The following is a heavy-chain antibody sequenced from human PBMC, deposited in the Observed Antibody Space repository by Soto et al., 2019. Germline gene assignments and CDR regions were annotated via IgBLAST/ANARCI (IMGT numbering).Heavy chain of an antibody. J-gene: IGHJ6*02. Sequence: DVQLVESGGAVVQPGESLRLSCEVSGFTFSMYSMTWVRQAPGKGLEWVAKIPQEGGDGHYADSVKGRFTISRDNAKNSVFLQMNNLRAAETAVYYCARDQLILPAHDFFYGSDVWGQGATVTVS. V-gene: IGHV3-7*03. D-gene: IGHD2-21*02. CDR1: GFTFSMYS. CDR3: ARDQLILPAHDFFYGSDV. CDR2: IPQEGGDG.